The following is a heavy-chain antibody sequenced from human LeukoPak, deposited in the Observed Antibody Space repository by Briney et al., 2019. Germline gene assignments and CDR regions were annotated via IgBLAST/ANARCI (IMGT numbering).Heavy chain of an antibody. V-gene: IGHV3-13*01. J-gene: IGHJ4*02. D-gene: IGHD4-23*01. CDR3: ARVGDYGGNSHFDY. CDR2: IGTAGDT. CDR1: GFTFSSYD. Sequence: GGSLRLSCAASGFTFSSYDMHWVRQATGKGLEWVSAIGTAGDTYYPGSVKGRFTISRENAKNSLYLQMNSLRAGDTAVYYCARVGDYGGNSHFDYWGQGTLVTVSS.